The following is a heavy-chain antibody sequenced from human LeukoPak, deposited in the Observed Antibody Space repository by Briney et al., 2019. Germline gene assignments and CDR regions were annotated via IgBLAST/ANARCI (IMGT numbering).Heavy chain of an antibody. V-gene: IGHV3-74*01. CDR1: GFSFRYDW. CDR2: IHHDGTSI. CDR3: ARDFGRHGDSLGLDA. J-gene: IGHJ6*02. D-gene: IGHD2-21*02. Sequence: GGSLRLSCAASGFSFRYDWLHWVRQVPGKGLEWVSYIHHDGTSIAYADSVKGRFSISRDDAKNTMYLQLNSLRVEGTAVYFCARDFGRHGDSLGLDAWGQGTTVTVSS.